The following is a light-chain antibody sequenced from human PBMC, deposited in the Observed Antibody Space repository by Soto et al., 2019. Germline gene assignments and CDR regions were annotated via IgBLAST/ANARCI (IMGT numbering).Light chain of an antibody. Sequence: QSVLTQPRSVSGSPGQSVTISCTGTSSDVGGYNYVSWYQQHPGKAPKLMIYDGSKRPSGVPDRFSGSKSGNTASLTICWLQAEDEADYYCCSYAGSYTYVFGTGTKVTVL. CDR3: CSYAGSYTYV. V-gene: IGLV2-11*01. CDR2: DGS. CDR1: SSDVGGYNY. J-gene: IGLJ1*01.